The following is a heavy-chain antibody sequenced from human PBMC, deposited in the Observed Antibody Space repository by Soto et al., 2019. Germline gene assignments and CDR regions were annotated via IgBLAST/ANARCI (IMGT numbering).Heavy chain of an antibody. D-gene: IGHD3-10*01. CDR3: ANHSGYYFGLGSHDEASDM. CDR2: ISKDGSKK. CDR1: GFMFSGFG. J-gene: IGHJ3*02. Sequence: HPGGSLRLSCAASGFMFSGFGMHWVRQAPGKGLQWVAGISKDGSKKYYADSVKGRFTISRDNSKKTLYLQMNSLRAEDTAVYYCANHSGYYFGLGSHDEASDMWGQGTGVTVSS. V-gene: IGHV3-30*18.